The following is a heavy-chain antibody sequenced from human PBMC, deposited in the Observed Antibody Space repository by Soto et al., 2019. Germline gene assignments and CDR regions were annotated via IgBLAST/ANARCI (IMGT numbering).Heavy chain of an antibody. D-gene: IGHD3-10*01. CDR3: ARDGNYYGSGSKNYYYYYGMDV. CDR2: IYYSGST. V-gene: IGHV4-39*02. Sequence: PSETLSLTCTVSGGSISSSSYYWCWILHPPGKGLEWIGSIYYSGSTYYNPSLKSRVTISVDTSKNQFSLKLSSVTAADTAVYYCARDGNYYGSGSKNYYYYYGMDVWGQGTTVT. J-gene: IGHJ6*02. CDR1: GGSISSSSYY.